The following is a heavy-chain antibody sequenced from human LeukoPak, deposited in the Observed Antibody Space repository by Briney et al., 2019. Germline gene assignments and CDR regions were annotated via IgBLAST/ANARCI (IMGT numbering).Heavy chain of an antibody. Sequence: ASVKVSCKASGYTFTGYYMHWVRQAPGQGLEWMGWINPKSGDTNSAQKFQGRVTMTRDTSISTAYMELSRLRSDDTAVYYCARGRDSGSPYDAFDIWGQGTMVTVSS. D-gene: IGHD1-26*01. CDR1: GYTFTGYY. J-gene: IGHJ3*02. V-gene: IGHV1-2*02. CDR3: ARGRDSGSPYDAFDI. CDR2: INPKSGDT.